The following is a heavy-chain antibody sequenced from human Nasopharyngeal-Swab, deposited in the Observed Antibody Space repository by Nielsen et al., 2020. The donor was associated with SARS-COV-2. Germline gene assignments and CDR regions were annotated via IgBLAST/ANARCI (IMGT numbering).Heavy chain of an antibody. D-gene: IGHD5-18*01. V-gene: IGHV1-2*06. Sequence: ASVKVSCKASGYTFTGYYMHWVRQAPGQGLEWMGRINPNSGGTNYAQKFQGRVTMTRDTSISTAYMELSRLRSDDTAVYYCARPRRGYSYGYIDYWGQGTLVTVSS. J-gene: IGHJ4*02. CDR3: ARPRRGYSYGYIDY. CDR2: INPNSGGT. CDR1: GYTFTGYY.